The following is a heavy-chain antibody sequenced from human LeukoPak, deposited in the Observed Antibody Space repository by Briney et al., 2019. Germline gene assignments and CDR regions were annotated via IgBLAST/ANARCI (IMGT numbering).Heavy chain of an antibody. CDR2: IHTSGST. Sequence: SETLSLTCTVSGGSISSGSYYWSWIRQPAGKGLEWIGRIHTSGSTNYNPSLKSRVTISVDTSKNQFSLKLSSVTAADTAVYYCARAGTNSLFDYWGQGTLVTVSS. J-gene: IGHJ4*02. CDR1: GGSISSGSYY. D-gene: IGHD1-1*01. CDR3: ARAGTNSLFDY. V-gene: IGHV4-61*02.